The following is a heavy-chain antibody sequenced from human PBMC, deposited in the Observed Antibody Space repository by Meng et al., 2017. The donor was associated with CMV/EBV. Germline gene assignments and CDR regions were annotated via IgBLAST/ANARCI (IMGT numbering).Heavy chain of an antibody. V-gene: IGHV1-2*02. CDR2: INPNSGGT. CDR1: GYNFTGYY. Sequence: ASVKVSCKASGYNFTGYYMHWVRQVPGQGLEWMGCINPNSGGTRYAQKFQGRVTMTRDMSINTGYMELSRLRLDDTAIYYCARAGVPGWGQGTLVTVSS. D-gene: IGHD2-8*01. CDR3: ARAGVPG. J-gene: IGHJ4*02.